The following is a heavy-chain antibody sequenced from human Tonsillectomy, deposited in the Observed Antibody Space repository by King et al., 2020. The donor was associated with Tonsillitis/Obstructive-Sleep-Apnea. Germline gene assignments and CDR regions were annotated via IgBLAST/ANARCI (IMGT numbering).Heavy chain of an antibody. J-gene: IGHJ4*02. CDR1: GGSIRTGGYF. D-gene: IGHD4-17*01. V-gene: IGHV4-31*03. CDR3: ARVDGDYQGVDY. CDR2: IYYSGST. Sequence: QLQESGPGLVKPSQTLSLTCTVSGGSIRTGGYFWSWIRQHPGKGLEWIGYIYYSGSTYYNSSLRSRVIISVDTSKNQFSLKLSSVTAADTAVYYCARVDGDYQGVDYWGQGTLVTVSS.